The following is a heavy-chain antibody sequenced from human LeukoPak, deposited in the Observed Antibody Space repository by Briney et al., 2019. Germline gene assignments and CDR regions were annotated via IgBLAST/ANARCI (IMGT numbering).Heavy chain of an antibody. Sequence: ASVKVSCKASGYTFTSNDINWVRQAAGQGLEWMGWINPNSGGTNYAQKFQGRVTMTRDTSISTAYMELSRLRSDDTAVYYCARDEYCSSTSCYTGLANYWGQGTLVTVSS. CDR3: ARDEYCSSTSCYTGLANY. V-gene: IGHV1-2*02. D-gene: IGHD2-2*02. CDR1: GYTFTSND. J-gene: IGHJ4*02. CDR2: INPNSGGT.